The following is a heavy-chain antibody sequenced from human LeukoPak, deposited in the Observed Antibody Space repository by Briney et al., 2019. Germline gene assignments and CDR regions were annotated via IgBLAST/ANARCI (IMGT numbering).Heavy chain of an antibody. CDR1: GFTFSSYW. Sequence: PGGSLRLSCAASGFTFSSYWMSWVRQAPGKGLEWVANIKQDGSEKYYVDSVKGRLTISRDNAKNSLYLQMNSLRAEDTAVYYCARDQEYQLLIRPSFDYWGQGSLVTVSS. V-gene: IGHV3-7*01. J-gene: IGHJ4*02. CDR2: IKQDGSEK. D-gene: IGHD2-2*01. CDR3: ARDQEYQLLIRPSFDY.